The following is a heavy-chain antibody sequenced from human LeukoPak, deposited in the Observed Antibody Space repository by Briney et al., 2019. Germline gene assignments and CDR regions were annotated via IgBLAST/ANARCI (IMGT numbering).Heavy chain of an antibody. Sequence: SETLSLTCTVSGGSISSYYWSWIRQPPGKGLEWIGYMYYSGTINYNPSLKSRVTISVDTSKNQFSLKLSSVTAADTAVYYCARQGYSYATGRYNWFDPWGQGILVTVSS. CDR2: MYYSGTI. V-gene: IGHV4-59*08. J-gene: IGHJ5*02. CDR1: GGSISSYY. CDR3: ARQGYSYATGRYNWFDP. D-gene: IGHD5-18*01.